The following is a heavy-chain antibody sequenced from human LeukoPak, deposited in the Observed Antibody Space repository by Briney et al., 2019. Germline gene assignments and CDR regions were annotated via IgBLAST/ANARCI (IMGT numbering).Heavy chain of an antibody. CDR2: IIPILGIA. D-gene: IGHD2/OR15-2a*01. V-gene: IGHV1-69*04. CDR3: ARDREYPGDGYFDY. Sequence: ASVKVSCKASGGTFSSYAISWVRQAPGQGLEWMGRIIPILGIANYAQKFQGRVTITADKSTSTAYMELSSLRSEDTAVYYCARDREYPGDGYFDYWGQGTLVTVSS. CDR1: GGTFSSYA. J-gene: IGHJ4*02.